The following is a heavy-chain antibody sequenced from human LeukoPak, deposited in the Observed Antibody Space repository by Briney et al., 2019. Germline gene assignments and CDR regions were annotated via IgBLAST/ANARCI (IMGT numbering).Heavy chain of an antibody. Sequence: SETLSLTCAVSGGSISSSGYYWGWIRQPPGKGLEWIGSMYYSGSTYYNPSLKSRVTISVDTSKNQFSLKLSSVTAADTAVYYCARVGFPGRDNCGGDCYSKSYYYYYYMDVWGKGTTVTVSS. CDR2: MYYSGST. CDR1: GGSISSSGYY. CDR3: ARVGFPGRDNCGGDCYSKSYYYYYYMDV. D-gene: IGHD2-21*02. J-gene: IGHJ6*03. V-gene: IGHV4-39*07.